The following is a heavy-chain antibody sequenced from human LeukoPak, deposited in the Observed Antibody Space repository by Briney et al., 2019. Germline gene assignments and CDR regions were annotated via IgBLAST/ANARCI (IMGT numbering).Heavy chain of an antibody. Sequence: GGSLRLSCAASGFTFSSYSMNWVRQAPGKGLEWVSYISSSGSTIYYADSVKGRFTISRDNAKNSLYLQMNSLRAEDTAVYYCARDPPWLSTTLSFDYWGQGTLVTVSS. D-gene: IGHD2/OR15-2a*01. V-gene: IGHV3-48*04. CDR1: GFTFSSYS. CDR3: ARDPPWLSTTLSFDY. J-gene: IGHJ4*02. CDR2: ISSSGSTI.